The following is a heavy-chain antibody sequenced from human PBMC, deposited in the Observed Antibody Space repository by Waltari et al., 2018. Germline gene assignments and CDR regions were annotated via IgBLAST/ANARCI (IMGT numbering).Heavy chain of an antibody. V-gene: IGHV4-59*11. D-gene: IGHD2-15*01. CDR1: GGSISSHY. Sequence: QVQLQESGPGLVKPSETLSLTCTVSGGSISSHYWSWIRQPPGKGLEWIGYIYYSGSTNYNPSRKSRVTISVDTSKNQFSLKLSSVTAADTAVYYCARARGSSRYYYYGMDVWGQGTTVTVSS. J-gene: IGHJ6*02. CDR2: IYYSGST. CDR3: ARARGSSRYYYYGMDV.